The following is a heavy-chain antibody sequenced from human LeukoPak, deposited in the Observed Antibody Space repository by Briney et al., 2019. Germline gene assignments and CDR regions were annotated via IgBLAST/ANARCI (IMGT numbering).Heavy chain of an antibody. V-gene: IGHV3-7*01. CDR1: GFTFSSYW. D-gene: IGHD3-3*01. CDR2: IKQDGSEK. J-gene: IGHJ6*03. CDR3: ARHNYDFWSVYMDV. Sequence: PGGSLRLSCAASGFTFSSYWMSWVRQAPGKGLEWLANIKQDGSEKYYVDSVKGRFTISRDNAKNSLYLQMNSLRAEDTAVYYCARHNYDFWSVYMDVWGKGTTVTVSS.